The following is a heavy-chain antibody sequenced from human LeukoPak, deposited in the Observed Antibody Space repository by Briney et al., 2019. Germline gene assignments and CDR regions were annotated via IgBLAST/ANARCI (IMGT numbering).Heavy chain of an antibody. D-gene: IGHD3-16*01. CDR1: GFTFSSYE. CDR2: ISSSSSYI. CDR3: ARGKGEYYFDY. Sequence: PGGSLRLSCAASGFTFSSYEMNWVRQAPGKGLEWVSSISSSSSYIYYADSVKGRFTISRDNAKNSLYLQMNSLRAEDTAVYYCARGKGEYYFDYWGQGTLVTVSS. J-gene: IGHJ4*02. V-gene: IGHV3-21*01.